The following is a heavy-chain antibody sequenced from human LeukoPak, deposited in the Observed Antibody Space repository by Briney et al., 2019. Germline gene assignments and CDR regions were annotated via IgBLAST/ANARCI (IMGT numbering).Heavy chain of an antibody. CDR2: ISAYNGNT. J-gene: IGHJ4*02. D-gene: IGHD3-3*01. CDR1: GYTFTSYG. Sequence: ASVKVSCKASGYTFTSYGISWVRQPPGQGLEWMGWISAYNGNTNYAQKLQGRVTMTTDTSTNKAYVELRDLRYDETAGYYCARDFFNGLEKAGKGPWNFDYWGQGTLVTVSS. V-gene: IGHV1-18*01. CDR3: ARDFFNGLEKAGKGPWNFDY.